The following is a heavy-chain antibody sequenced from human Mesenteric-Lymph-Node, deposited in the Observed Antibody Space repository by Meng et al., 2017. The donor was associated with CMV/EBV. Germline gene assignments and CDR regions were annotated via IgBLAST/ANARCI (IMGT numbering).Heavy chain of an antibody. D-gene: IGHD3-10*01. CDR1: GLTFSSYS. J-gene: IGHJ4*02. Sequence: GESLKISCAASGLTFSSYSMNWVRQAPGEGLEWVSSISSSSTYRYYADSVKGRFTISRDNAKNSLYLQKNSLRAEGTAVYYCARGAGYGALDYWGQGILVTVSS. CDR3: ARGAGYGALDY. CDR2: ISSSSTYR. V-gene: IGHV3-21*01.